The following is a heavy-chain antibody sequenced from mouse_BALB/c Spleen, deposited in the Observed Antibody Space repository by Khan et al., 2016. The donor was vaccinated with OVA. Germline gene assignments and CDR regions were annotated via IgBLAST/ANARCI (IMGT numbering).Heavy chain of an antibody. CDR3: ARGYDFCDY. CDR1: GYSFTRYY. V-gene: IGHV1-26*01. CDR2: VNLNTGGS. D-gene: IGHD2-14*01. Sequence: EVQLQQSGPDLVKPGASVKISCKASGYSFTRYYMTWVKQSHGKSLEWIGRVNLNTGGSDYNQEFKGKAILTVDKSSNTAYMELHSLTSEDSAVYYCARGYDFCDYWGQGTLVTVSA. J-gene: IGHJ3*01.